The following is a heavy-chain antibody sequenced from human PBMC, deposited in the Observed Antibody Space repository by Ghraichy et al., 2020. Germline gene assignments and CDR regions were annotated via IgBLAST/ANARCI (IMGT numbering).Heavy chain of an antibody. CDR1: GGSISSGYYY. J-gene: IGHJ4*02. D-gene: IGHD6-19*01. Sequence: SETLSLTCTVSGGSISSGYYYWTWIRQPPGKGLEWIGYIYYSGSTYYNQSLKSRVSISEDTSKNQFSLKLSSVTAADTAVYYCARGKAVAGTLYDYWGQGTLVTVSS. V-gene: IGHV4-30-4*01. CDR3: ARGKAVAGTLYDY. CDR2: IYYSGST.